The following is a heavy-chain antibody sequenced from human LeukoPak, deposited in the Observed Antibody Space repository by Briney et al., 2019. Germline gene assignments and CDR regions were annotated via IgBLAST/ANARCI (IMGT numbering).Heavy chain of an antibody. CDR1: GFTFSSYW. J-gene: IGHJ5*02. D-gene: IGHD3-10*01. CDR3: PFGSPP. Sequence: PGGSLRLSCAASGFTFSSYWLSWVRQAPGKGLEWVGNIKVAGREKYYVDSVKGRFTIFRDNAKNSLYVQRICLRAGAKAVYDVPFGSPPGGRESLVRVSS. CDR2: IKVAGREK. V-gene: IGHV3-7*01.